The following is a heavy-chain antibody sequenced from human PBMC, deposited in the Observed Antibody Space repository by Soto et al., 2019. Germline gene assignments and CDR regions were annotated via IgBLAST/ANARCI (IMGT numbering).Heavy chain of an antibody. Sequence: GASVKVSCKASGYTFTSYGISWVRQAPGQGLEWMGWISAYNGNTNYAQKLQGRVTITTDTSASTAYMELSSLRSEDTAVYYCARDSVDYYDSSEPSDYWAQGTLVP. V-gene: IGHV1-18*01. CDR1: GYTFTSYG. CDR2: ISAYNGNT. D-gene: IGHD3-22*01. J-gene: IGHJ4*02. CDR3: ARDSVDYYDSSEPSDY.